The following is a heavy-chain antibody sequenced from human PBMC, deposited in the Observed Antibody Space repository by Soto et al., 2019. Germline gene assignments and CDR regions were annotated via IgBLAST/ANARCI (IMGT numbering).Heavy chain of an antibody. J-gene: IGHJ5*02. CDR2: IYYSGST. CDR1: GGSISSGDYY. V-gene: IGHV4-30-4*01. CDR3: ARGSYSGSYYSFDP. D-gene: IGHD1-26*01. Sequence: PSETLSLTRTVSGGSISSGDYYWSWIRQPPGKGLEWIGYIYYSGSTYYNPSLNSRVTISVDTSKNQFSLKLSSVTAADTAVYYCARGSYSGSYYSFDPWGQGSLVTVSS.